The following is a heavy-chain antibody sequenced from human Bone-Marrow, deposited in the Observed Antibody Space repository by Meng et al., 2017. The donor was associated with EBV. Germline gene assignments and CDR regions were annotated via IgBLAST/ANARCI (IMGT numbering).Heavy chain of an antibody. CDR1: GGTFKSDA. D-gene: IGHD3-10*01. CDR3: ASESGRGFTPDY. V-gene: IGHV1-69*01. J-gene: IGHJ4*02. CDR2: LIPMSGAP. Sequence: QVQLVQSGSELKKPGSSVKVSCWTSGGTFKSDAVSWVRQAPGQGLEWMGGLIPMSGAPHYAQKFQGRVTITADESTSTHYMDLSNLRSDDTAMYYCASESGRGFTPDYWGQGTLVTVSS.